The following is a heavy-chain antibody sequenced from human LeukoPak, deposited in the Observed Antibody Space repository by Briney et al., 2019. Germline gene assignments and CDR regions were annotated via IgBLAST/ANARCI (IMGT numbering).Heavy chain of an antibody. J-gene: IGHJ4*02. Sequence: SETLSLTCAVYGGSFSGYYWSWIRQPPGKGLEWIGEINHSGSTNYNPSLKSRVTISVDTSKNQFSLKLTSVTAGDTAVYYCASVPSLWGQGALVTVSA. CDR3: ASVPSL. CDR1: GGSFSGYY. V-gene: IGHV4-34*01. CDR2: INHSGST.